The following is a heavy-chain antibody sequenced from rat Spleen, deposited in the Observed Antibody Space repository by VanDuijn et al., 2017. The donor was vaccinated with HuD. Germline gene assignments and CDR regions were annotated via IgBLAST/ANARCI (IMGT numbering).Heavy chain of an antibody. CDR3: ARYPVVWDWYFDF. CDR1: GYSITSNY. CDR2: ISYSGST. Sequence: EVQLQESGPGLVKPSQSLSLTCSVTGYSITSNYWGWIRKFPGNKMEWIGHISYSGSTSYNPSLKSRISITRDTSKNQFFLQLNSVTTEETATYYCARYPVVWDWYFDFWGPGTMVTVSS. J-gene: IGHJ1*01. D-gene: IGHD1-7*01. V-gene: IGHV3-1*01.